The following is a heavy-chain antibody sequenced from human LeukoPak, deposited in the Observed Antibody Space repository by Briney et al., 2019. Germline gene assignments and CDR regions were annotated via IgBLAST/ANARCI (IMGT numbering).Heavy chain of an antibody. J-gene: IGHJ5*02. D-gene: IGHD1-1*01. Sequence: SETLSLTCTVSGGSISSGYYWGWIRQSPGKGLEWIGNIYHSGSAYYNPSLTNRVTISVDTSKNQFSLKLNSVTAADTAVYYCARVTTNWFDPWGQGTLVTVSS. CDR2: IYHSGSA. CDR3: ARVTTNWFDP. V-gene: IGHV4-38-2*02. CDR1: GGSISSGYY.